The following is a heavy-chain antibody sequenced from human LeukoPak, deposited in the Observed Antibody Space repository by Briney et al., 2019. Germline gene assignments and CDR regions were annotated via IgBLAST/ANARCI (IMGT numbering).Heavy chain of an antibody. CDR1: GYNFKIYG. D-gene: IGHD2-21*02. J-gene: IGHJ4*02. CDR3: ARRGATFWGGDCWLGYYDS. Sequence: ASVKVSCKASGYNFKIYGITWVRQAPGQGLEWMGWISPFNGNTQYAQNFHDRVTMTRDTSTSTAFMELRSLKTDDTAVYFCARRGATFWGGDCWLGYYDSWGQGSLVTVSS. V-gene: IGHV1-18*01. CDR2: ISPFNGNT.